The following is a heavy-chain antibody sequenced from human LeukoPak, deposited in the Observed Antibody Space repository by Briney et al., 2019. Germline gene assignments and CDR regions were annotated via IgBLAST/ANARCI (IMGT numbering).Heavy chain of an antibody. CDR1: GFSLSTSGVG. D-gene: IGHD3-22*01. V-gene: IGHV2-5*02. J-gene: IGHJ3*02. CDR2: IYWDDDK. Sequence: SGPTLVNPTQTLTLTCTFSGFSLSTSGVGVGWIRQPPGKALEWLALIYWDDDKRYSPSLKSRLTTTKDTSKNQVVLTMTNMDPVDTATYYCARLHYYDSLGSVAFDIWGQGTMVTVSS. CDR3: ARLHYYDSLGSVAFDI.